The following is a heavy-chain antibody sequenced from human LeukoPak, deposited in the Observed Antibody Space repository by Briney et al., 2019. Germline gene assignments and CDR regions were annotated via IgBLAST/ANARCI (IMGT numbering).Heavy chain of an antibody. CDR1: GGSISSYY. V-gene: IGHV4-59*01. CDR3: AGASYDCRGVH. CDR2: IYYSGST. D-gene: IGHD3-22*01. Sequence: PSETLSLTCTVSGGSISSYYWSWIRQPPGKGLEWIGYIYYSGSTNYNPSLKSRVTISVDTSKNQFSLKLSSVTAADTAVLYCAGASYDCRGVHLGQGTLVSHSS. J-gene: IGHJ4*02.